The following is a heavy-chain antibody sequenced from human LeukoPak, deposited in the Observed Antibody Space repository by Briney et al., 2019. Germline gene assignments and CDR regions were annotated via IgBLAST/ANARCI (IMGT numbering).Heavy chain of an antibody. V-gene: IGHV3-7*01. Sequence: GSLRLSCAASGFTFSSYWMSWVRQAPGKGLEWVANIKQEGSEKYYVDSVKGRFTISRDNAKNSLYLQMNSLRAEDTAVYYCAREPTYYDFWSGYYGYYYYMDVWGKGTTVTVSS. CDR1: GFTFSSYW. CDR3: AREPTYYDFWSGYYGYYYYMDV. J-gene: IGHJ6*03. CDR2: IKQEGSEK. D-gene: IGHD3-3*01.